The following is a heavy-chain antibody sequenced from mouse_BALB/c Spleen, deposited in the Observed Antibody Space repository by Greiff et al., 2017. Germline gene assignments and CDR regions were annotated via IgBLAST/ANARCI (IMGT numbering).Heavy chain of an antibody. CDR1: GFSLTSYD. Sequence: VQLKESGPGLVAPSQSLSITCTVSGFSLTSYDISWIRQPPGKGLEWLGVIWTGGGTNYNSAFMSRLSISKDNSKSQVFLKMNSLQTDDTAIYYCVRDGYHGGYYAMDYWGQGTSVTVSS. CDR3: VRDGYHGGYYAMDY. D-gene: IGHD2-2*01. CDR2: IWTGGGT. V-gene: IGHV2-9-2*01. J-gene: IGHJ4*01.